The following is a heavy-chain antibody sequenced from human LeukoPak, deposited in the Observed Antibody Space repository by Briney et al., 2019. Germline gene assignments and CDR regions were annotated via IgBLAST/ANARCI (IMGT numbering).Heavy chain of an antibody. V-gene: IGHV4-39*01. Sequence: PSETLSLTCTVSGGSISSSSYYWGWIRQPPGKGLEWIGSIYYSGSTYYNPSLKSRVTISVDTSKNQFSLKLSSVTAADTAVYYCARIHSGSYPWWFDPWGRGTLVTVSS. D-gene: IGHD1-26*01. J-gene: IGHJ5*02. CDR3: ARIHSGSYPWWFDP. CDR2: IYYSGST. CDR1: GGSISSSSYY.